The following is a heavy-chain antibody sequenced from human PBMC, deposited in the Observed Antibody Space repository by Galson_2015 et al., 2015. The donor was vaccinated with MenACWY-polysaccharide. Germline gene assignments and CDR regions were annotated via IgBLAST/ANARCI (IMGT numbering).Heavy chain of an antibody. CDR2: ISYDGSNK. V-gene: IGHV3-30*18. Sequence: SLRLSCAVSGFTFSDYAIHWVRQAPGKGLEWLAVISYDGSNKYYLESVKGRFTISRDNSENTLYLQMNSLTAEDTAIYYCAKSYTGIWPTINFDYWGQGTLVTVSS. CDR3: AKSYTGIWPTINFDY. J-gene: IGHJ4*02. CDR1: GFTFSDYA. D-gene: IGHD3-16*02.